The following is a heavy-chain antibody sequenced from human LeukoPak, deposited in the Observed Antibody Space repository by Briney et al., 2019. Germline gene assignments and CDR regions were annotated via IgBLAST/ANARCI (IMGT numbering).Heavy chain of an antibody. D-gene: IGHD3-10*01. CDR1: GFTFSNAW. Sequence: PGGSLRLSCAASGFTFSNAWMSWVRQAPGKGLEWVGRIKSKTDGGTTDYAAPVKGRFTISRDDSKNTLYLQMNSLKTEDTAVYYCTTDLNYYGSGSSWLFGYWGQGTLVTVSS. CDR3: TTDLNYYGSGSSWLFGY. J-gene: IGHJ4*02. CDR2: IKSKTDGGTT. V-gene: IGHV3-15*01.